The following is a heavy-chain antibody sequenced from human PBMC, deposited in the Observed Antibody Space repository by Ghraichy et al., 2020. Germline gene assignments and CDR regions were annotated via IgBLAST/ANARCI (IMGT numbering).Heavy chain of an antibody. D-gene: IGHD5/OR15-5a*01. Sequence: LNISCAASGFTFSNYAMSWVRQAPGKGLEWVSAVSGSGDSTYYADSVKGRFTISRDNSKNTLYLQINSLRAEDTALYYCAKVLGAVRSTIPEFDYWGQGTLVTVSS. CDR3: AKVLGAVRSTIPEFDY. V-gene: IGHV3-23*01. J-gene: IGHJ4*02. CDR1: GFTFSNYA. CDR2: VSGSGDST.